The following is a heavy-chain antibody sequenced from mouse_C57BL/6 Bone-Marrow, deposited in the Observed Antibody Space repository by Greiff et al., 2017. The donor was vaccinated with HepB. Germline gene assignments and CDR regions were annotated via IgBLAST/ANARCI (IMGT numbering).Heavy chain of an antibody. CDR2: IYIGNGYT. V-gene: IGHV1-58*01. D-gene: IGHD2-5*01. Sequence: VQLKESGAELVRPGSSVKMSCKTSGYTFTSYGINWVKQRPGQGLEWIGYIYIGNGYTEYNEKFKGKATLTSDTSSSTAYMQLSSLTSEDSAIYVCARGGIGIVTLANWLPHWYFDVWGTGTTVTVSS. CDR1: GYTFTSYG. CDR3: ARGGIGIVTLANWLPHWYFDV. J-gene: IGHJ1*03.